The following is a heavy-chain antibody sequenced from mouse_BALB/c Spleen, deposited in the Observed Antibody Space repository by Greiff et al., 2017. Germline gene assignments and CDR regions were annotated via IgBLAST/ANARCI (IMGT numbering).Heavy chain of an antibody. CDR1: GFNIKDTY. V-gene: IGHV14-3*02. CDR3: AELTGTTWFAY. Sequence: EVQLQQSGAELVKPGASVKLSCTASGFNIKDTYMHWVKQRPEQGLEWIGRIDPANGNTKYDPKFQGKATITADTSSNTAYLQLSSLTSEDTAVYYCAELTGTTWFAYWGHGTLVTVSA. D-gene: IGHD4-1*01. J-gene: IGHJ3*01. CDR2: IDPANGNT.